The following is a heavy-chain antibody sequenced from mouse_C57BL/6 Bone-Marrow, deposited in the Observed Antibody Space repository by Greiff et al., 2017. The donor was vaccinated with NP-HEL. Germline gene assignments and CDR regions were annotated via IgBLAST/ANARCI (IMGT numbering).Heavy chain of an antibody. V-gene: IGHV1-4*01. CDR3: ARGSGTAWFAY. CDR1: GYTFTSYT. CDR2: INPSSGYT. J-gene: IGHJ3*01. Sequence: VKLQQSGAELARPGASVKMSCKASGYTFTSYTMHWVKQRPGQGLEWIGYINPSSGYTKYNQKFKDKATLTADKSSSTAYMQLSSLTSEDSAVYYCARGSGTAWFAYWGQGTLVTVSA. D-gene: IGHD1-3*01.